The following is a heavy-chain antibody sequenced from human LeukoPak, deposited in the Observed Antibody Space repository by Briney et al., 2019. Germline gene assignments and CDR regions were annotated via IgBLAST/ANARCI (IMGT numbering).Heavy chain of an antibody. J-gene: IGHJ3*02. D-gene: IGHD1-26*01. CDR3: ARKSGSYVADNAFDI. CDR2: IYYSGST. V-gene: IGHV4-59*01. Sequence: PSETLSLTCTVSGGSISSYYWSWIRQPPGKGLEWIGYIYYSGSTNYNPSLKSRVTISVDTSKNQFSLKLSSVTAADTAVYYCARKSGSYVADNAFDIWGQGTMVTVSS. CDR1: GGSISSYY.